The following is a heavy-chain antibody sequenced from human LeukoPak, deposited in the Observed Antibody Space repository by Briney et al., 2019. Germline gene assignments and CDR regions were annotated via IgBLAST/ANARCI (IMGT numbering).Heavy chain of an antibody. CDR3: AREDCCGSGSCQEGIAY. V-gene: IGHV1-69*05. CDR2: IIPIFGTA. J-gene: IGHJ4*02. Sequence: ASVKVSCKASGGTFSSYAISWVRQAPGQGLEWMGRIIPIFGTANYAQKFQGRVTITTDESTSTAYMELSSLRSEDTGVYYCAREDCCGSGSCQEGIAYWGQGTLVTVSS. CDR1: GGTFSSYA. D-gene: IGHD3-10*01.